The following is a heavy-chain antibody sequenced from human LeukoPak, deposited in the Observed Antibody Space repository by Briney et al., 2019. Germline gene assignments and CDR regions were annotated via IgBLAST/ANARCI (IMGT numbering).Heavy chain of an antibody. CDR1: GFTFSTYS. Sequence: GGSLRLSCAASGFTFSTYSMNWVRKAPGKGLEWVSSISSSRGHTSYADSVKGRFTISRDNAENSLNLQMSSLRAEDTAVYYCARGRGVNSNFDYWGQGTLVTVSS. CDR3: ARGRGVNSNFDY. V-gene: IGHV3-21*01. CDR2: ISSSRGHT. D-gene: IGHD4-23*01. J-gene: IGHJ4*02.